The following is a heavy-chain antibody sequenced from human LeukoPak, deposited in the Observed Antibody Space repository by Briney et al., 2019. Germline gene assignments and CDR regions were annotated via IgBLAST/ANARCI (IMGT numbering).Heavy chain of an antibody. CDR1: GYSISSGYY. D-gene: IGHD3-22*01. CDR3: ARIYYDSSGYYYYFDY. J-gene: IGHJ4*02. Sequence: SETLSLTCAVSGYSISSGYYWGWIRQPPGKGLEWIGSIYHSGSTYYNPSLKSRVTISVGTSKNQFSLKLSSVTAADTAVYYCARIYYDSSGYYYYFDYWGQGTLVTVSS. CDR2: IYHSGST. V-gene: IGHV4-38-2*01.